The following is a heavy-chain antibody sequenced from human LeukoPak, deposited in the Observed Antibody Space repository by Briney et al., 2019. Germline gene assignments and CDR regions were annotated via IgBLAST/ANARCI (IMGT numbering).Heavy chain of an antibody. D-gene: IGHD3-9*01. CDR3: ARDDGLIFDY. Sequence: PSETLSLTCAVYGGSFSGYYWSWIRQPPGKGLGWIGEINHSGSTNYNPSLKSRVTISVDTSKNQFSLKLSSVTAADTAVYYCARDDGLIFDYWGQGTLVTVSS. CDR1: GGSFSGYY. J-gene: IGHJ4*02. V-gene: IGHV4-34*01. CDR2: INHSGST.